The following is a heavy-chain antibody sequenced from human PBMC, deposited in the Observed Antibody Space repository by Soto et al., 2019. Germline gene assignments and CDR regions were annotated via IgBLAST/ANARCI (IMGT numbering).Heavy chain of an antibody. CDR3: ARDGRPYYYGMDV. CDR1: GLILSRYH. CDR2: LSSSGTGT. V-gene: IGHV3-21*01. Sequence: PGGSLRLSCEGSGLILSRYHMNWVRQAPGQGLEWVSSLSSSGTGTFYGDSVKGRFTISRDNAKNSLYLQMNNLRAEDTAVYYCARDGRPYYYGMDVWGQGTTVTVSS. J-gene: IGHJ6*02.